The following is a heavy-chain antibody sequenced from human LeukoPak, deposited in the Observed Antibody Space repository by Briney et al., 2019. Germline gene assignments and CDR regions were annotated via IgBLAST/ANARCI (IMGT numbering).Heavy chain of an antibody. CDR3: TSTGNSGY. V-gene: IGHV3-74*01. J-gene: IGHJ4*02. Sequence: GGSLRPSCAASGFTFSYYRMYWVRQAPGKGLVWVSRINPDGSTTDYADSVKGRFTISRDNAKNTLYLQMNTLGAEDTAVYYCTSTGNSGYWGQGTPVTVSS. D-gene: IGHD4-23*01. CDR2: INPDGSTT. CDR1: GFTFSYYR.